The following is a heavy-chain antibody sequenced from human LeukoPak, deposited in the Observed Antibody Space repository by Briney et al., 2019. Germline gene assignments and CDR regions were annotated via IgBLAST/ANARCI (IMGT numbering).Heavy chain of an antibody. Sequence: SETLSLTCAVYGGSFSGYYWSWLRQPPGKGLEWIGEINHSGSTNYNPSLKSRVTISVDTSKNQFSLKLSSVTAADTAVYYCASGGYYDILTGYPPDYYYYYGMDVWGQGTTVTVSS. CDR3: ASGGYYDILTGYPPDYYYYYGMDV. V-gene: IGHV4-34*01. CDR1: GGSFSGYY. J-gene: IGHJ6*02. D-gene: IGHD3-9*01. CDR2: INHSGST.